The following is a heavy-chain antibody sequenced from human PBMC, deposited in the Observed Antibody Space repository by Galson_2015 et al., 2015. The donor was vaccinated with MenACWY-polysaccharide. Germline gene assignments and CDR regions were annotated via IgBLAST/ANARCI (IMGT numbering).Heavy chain of an antibody. V-gene: IGHV3-21*01. CDR3: ARDSYGDYHFDY. CDR1: GFTFSSYS. CDR2: ISCSSSYI. J-gene: IGHJ4*02. Sequence: SLRLSCAASGFTFSSYSMNWVRQAPGKGLEWVSSISCSSSYIYYADSVKGRFTISRDNAKNSLYLQMNSLRAEDTAVYYCARDSYGDYHFDYWGQGTLVTVSS. D-gene: IGHD4-17*01.